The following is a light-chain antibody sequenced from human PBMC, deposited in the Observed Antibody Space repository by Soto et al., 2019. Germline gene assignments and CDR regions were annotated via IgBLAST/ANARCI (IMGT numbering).Light chain of an antibody. CDR3: LLFNTYPQA. CDR1: QGIGSA. CDR2: DAS. Sequence: AIQLTQSPSSLSASIGDRVTITCRARQGIGSALAWYQQAPGKPPKLLIFDASTLENGVPSRFSGGGSGTDFTLTIRSLQPEDFATYYCLLFNTYPQAFGGGTKVELK. J-gene: IGKJ4*01. V-gene: IGKV1-13*02.